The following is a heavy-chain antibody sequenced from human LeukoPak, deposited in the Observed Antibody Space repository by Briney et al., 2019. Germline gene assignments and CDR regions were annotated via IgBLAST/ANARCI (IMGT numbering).Heavy chain of an antibody. CDR2: IKQDGSDK. J-gene: IGHJ4*02. CDR1: GFTFSSYW. CDR3: ARDSGGYGFDY. V-gene: IGHV3-7*01. D-gene: IGHD5-12*01. Sequence: GGSLRLSCAASGFTFSSYWMAWVRQAPGKGLEWVANIKQDGSDKYYVDSVKGRFTISRDNTKNSLYLQMNSLRAEDTAVYYCARDSGGYGFDYWGQGTLVTVSS.